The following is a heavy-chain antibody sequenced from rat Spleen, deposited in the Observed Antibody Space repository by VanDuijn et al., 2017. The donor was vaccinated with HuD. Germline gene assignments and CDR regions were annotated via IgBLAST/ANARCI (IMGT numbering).Heavy chain of an antibody. CDR1: GFTFSDYY. J-gene: IGHJ2*01. V-gene: IGHV5-20*01. D-gene: IGHD1-11*01. CDR3: ARAGTVFDY. CDR2: ITNTGGST. Sequence: EVQLVESGGGLVQPGRSLKLSCAASGFTFSDYYMAWVRQAPTKGLEWVASITNTGGSTYYPDSVKGRFTISRDNAKSSLYLQMDSLRSEDTATYYCARAGTVFDYWGQGVLVTVSS.